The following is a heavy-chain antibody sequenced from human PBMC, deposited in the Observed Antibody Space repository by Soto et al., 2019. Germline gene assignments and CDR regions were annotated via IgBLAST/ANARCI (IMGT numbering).Heavy chain of an antibody. CDR1: GFTFSSYV. CDR3: ARVPDLDYCSKTSCLYYFDY. J-gene: IGHJ4*02. D-gene: IGHD2-2*01. CDR2: ILGHGDTT. Sequence: EVQLLGSGGGLVQPGGSLRLSCVASGFTFSSYVMSWVRQAPGKGLEWVSTILGHGDTTYYADSVKGRFIISRDNSKNSLYLQMNSLRAEDTAVYYCARVPDLDYCSKTSCLYYFDYWGQGALVTVSS. V-gene: IGHV3-23*01.